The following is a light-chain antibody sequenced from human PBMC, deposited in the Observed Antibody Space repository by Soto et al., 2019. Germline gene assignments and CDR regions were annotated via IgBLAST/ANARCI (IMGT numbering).Light chain of an antibody. J-gene: IGKJ5*01. Sequence: DIQLTQSPSFLSASVGDRVTITCRASQGISSYLAWYQQKPGKAPKLLIYAASTLQSGVPSRFSGSGSGTDFTLTISSLQPEDFATYYCQQLNSYRFGQGTRLEIK. CDR3: QQLNSYR. CDR2: AAS. CDR1: QGISSY. V-gene: IGKV1-9*01.